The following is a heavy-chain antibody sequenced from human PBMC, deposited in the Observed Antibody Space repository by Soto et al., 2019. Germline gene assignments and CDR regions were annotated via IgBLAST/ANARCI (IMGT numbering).Heavy chain of an antibody. CDR1: GFTFANYA. V-gene: IGHV3-49*04. CDR3: TRFYYEDRGYFVY. CDR2: ISSEANGGTT. J-gene: IGHJ4*02. D-gene: IGHD3-22*01. Sequence: EVRLVESGGGPVESGRFLRLSCSGFGFTFANYALTWVRQAPGKGLEWLGFISSEANGGTTDYAAFLRGRATISRDDSKGIAYLEIKRLQSDDTAIYYCTRFYYEDRGYFVYWGQGTRVAVSS.